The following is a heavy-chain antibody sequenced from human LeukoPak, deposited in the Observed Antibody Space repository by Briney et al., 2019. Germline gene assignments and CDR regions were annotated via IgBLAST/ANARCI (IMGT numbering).Heavy chain of an antibody. CDR1: GFTFSSHG. J-gene: IGHJ4*02. V-gene: IGHV3-23*01. D-gene: IGHD5-18*01. Sequence: GGSLRLSCAASGFTFSSHGMNWVRQAPGKGLEWISGISPSADITYYADSVKGRFTISRDNSKNTLYLQMNSLRAEDTAVYYCARPRYSYGFGFVGGYFDYWGQGTLVTVSS. CDR2: ISPSADIT. CDR3: ARPRYSYGFGFVGGYFDY.